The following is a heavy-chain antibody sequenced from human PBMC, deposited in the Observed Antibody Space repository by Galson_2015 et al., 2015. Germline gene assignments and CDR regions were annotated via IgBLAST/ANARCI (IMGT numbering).Heavy chain of an antibody. D-gene: IGHD2-15*01. J-gene: IGHJ6*02. CDR1: GFTFSTYW. V-gene: IGHV3-7*01. Sequence: SLRLSCAASGFTFSTYWMSWVRQAPGKGLEWVANIKEDGSEEHYVDSVKGRFTISRDNAKNSLYLQMNSLRAEDTAVYYCARQDRSWQHGSWLGYYYYGMDVWGQGTTVTVS. CDR2: IKEDGSEE. CDR3: ARQDRSWQHGSWLGYYYYGMDV.